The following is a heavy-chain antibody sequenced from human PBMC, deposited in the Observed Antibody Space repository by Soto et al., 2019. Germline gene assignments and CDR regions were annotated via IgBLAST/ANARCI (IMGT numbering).Heavy chain of an antibody. V-gene: IGHV4-59*08. CDR2: IYYGGST. CDR3: ARGFANLSLDF. CDR1: GGSISSYY. J-gene: IGHJ4*02. D-gene: IGHD1-7*01. Sequence: PSETLSLTCTVSGGSISSYYWSWIRQPPGKGLEWIGYIYYGGSTNYNYNPSLKSRVTISVDTSRNQFSLKLSSVTAADTAVYYCARGFANLSLDFWGQGALVTAPQ.